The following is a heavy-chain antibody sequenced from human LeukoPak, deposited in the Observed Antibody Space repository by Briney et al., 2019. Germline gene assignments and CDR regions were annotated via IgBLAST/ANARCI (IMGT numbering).Heavy chain of an antibody. CDR2: IYYSGST. CDR3: ARGPPEENDYGDYVDY. CDR1: GGSISIGDYY. Sequence: PSQTLSLTCTVSGGSISIGDYYWSWIRQPPGKGLEWIGYIYYSGSTYYNPSLKSRVTISVDTSKNQFSLKLSSVTAADTAVYYCARGPPEENDYGDYVDYWGRGTLVTVSS. J-gene: IGHJ4*02. D-gene: IGHD4-17*01. V-gene: IGHV4-30-4*08.